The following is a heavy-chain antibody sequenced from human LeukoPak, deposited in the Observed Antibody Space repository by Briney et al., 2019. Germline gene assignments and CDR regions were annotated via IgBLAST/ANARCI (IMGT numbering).Heavy chain of an antibody. CDR1: GYTFTSYD. Sequence: GASVKVSCXASGYTFTSYDINWVRQATGQGLEWMGWMNPNSGNTGYAQKFQGRVTMTRNTPISTAYMELSSLRSEDTAVYYCARADYYGSGSYYNLCDYWGQGTLVTVSS. CDR2: MNPNSGNT. D-gene: IGHD3-10*01. CDR3: ARADYYGSGSYYNLCDY. J-gene: IGHJ4*02. V-gene: IGHV1-8*01.